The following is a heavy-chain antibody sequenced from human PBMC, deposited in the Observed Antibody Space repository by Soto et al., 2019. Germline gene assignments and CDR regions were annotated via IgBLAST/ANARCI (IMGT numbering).Heavy chain of an antibody. Sequence: QPGRSLRLSCEGCEFSFEKHAMSWARQPPGKGLEWVSAISGSGGSTYYADSVKGRFTISRDNSKNTLYLQMNRLRAEDTAVYYCAEEHVYDSLTGYTYYLYYWGQGTLVTVSS. CDR3: AEEHVYDSLTGYTYYLYY. CDR2: ISGSGGST. J-gene: IGHJ4*02. CDR1: EFSFEKHA. D-gene: IGHD3-9*01. V-gene: IGHV3-23*01.